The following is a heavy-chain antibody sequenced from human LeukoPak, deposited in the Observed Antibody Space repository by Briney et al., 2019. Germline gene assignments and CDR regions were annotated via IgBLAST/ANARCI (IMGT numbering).Heavy chain of an antibody. D-gene: IGHD5-24*01. CDR2: IYSGGST. V-gene: IGHV3-53*01. CDR1: GFTVSSNY. Sequence: GGPLRLSCAASGFTVSSNYMSWVRQASGKGLEWVSVIYSGGSTYYADSVKGRFTISRDNSKNTLYLQMNSLRAEDTAVYYCARATVEMATITFDYWGQGTLVTVSS. CDR3: ARATVEMATITFDY. J-gene: IGHJ4*02.